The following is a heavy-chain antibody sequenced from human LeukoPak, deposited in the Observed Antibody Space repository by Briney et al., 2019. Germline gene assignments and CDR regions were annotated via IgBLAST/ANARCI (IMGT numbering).Heavy chain of an antibody. J-gene: IGHJ4*02. CDR2: ISGSGGST. CDR1: GFTFSNYA. D-gene: IGHD3-22*01. CDR3: AKDYYDSSGYYYVSYSDY. V-gene: IGHV3-23*01. Sequence: GGSLRLSCAASGFTFSNYAMSWVRQAPGKGLEWVSTISGSGGSTYYADSVKGRFTISRDNSKNTLYLQMNSLRAEDTAVYYCAKDYYDSSGYYYVSYSDYWGQGTLVTVSS.